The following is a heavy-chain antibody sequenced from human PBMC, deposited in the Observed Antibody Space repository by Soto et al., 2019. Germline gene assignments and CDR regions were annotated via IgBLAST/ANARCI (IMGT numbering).Heavy chain of an antibody. V-gene: IGHV1-2*04. D-gene: IGHD6-13*01. CDR1: GYTFTGYY. CDR3: ARTLTPVSGYSSSWYYFDY. CDR2: INPNSGGT. J-gene: IGHJ4*02. Sequence: GASVKVSCKASGYTFTGYYMHWVRQAPGQGLEWMGWINPNSGGTNYAQKFQGWVTMTRDTSISTAYMELSRLRSDDTAVYYCARTLTPVSGYSSSWYYFDYWGQGTLVTVSS.